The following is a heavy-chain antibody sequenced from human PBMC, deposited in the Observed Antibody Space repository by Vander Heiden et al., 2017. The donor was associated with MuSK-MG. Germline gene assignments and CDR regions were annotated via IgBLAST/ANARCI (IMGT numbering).Heavy chain of an antibody. D-gene: IGHD3-16*02. V-gene: IGHV4-59*01. J-gene: IGHJ1*01. CDR3: ARGDYVWGSYRFPAAEYFQH. Sequence: QVQLQESGPGLVKPSETLSLTCTVSGGSISSYYWSWLRQPPGKGMEWIGYIYYSGSTNYNPSLKSRVTISVDTSKNQFSLKLSSVTAADTAVYYCARGDYVWGSYRFPAAEYFQHWGQGTLVTVSS. CDR2: IYYSGST. CDR1: GGSISSYY.